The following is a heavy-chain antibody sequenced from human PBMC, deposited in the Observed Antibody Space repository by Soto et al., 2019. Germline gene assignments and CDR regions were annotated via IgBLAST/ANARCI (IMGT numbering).Heavy chain of an antibody. V-gene: IGHV3-23*01. Sequence: GGSLRLSCTASGFTFSNYAMTWVRQAPGKGLEWVSSISGGGGTTDYADSVKGRFTISRDNSKNTLYLQMNSLRAEDRAVYYCAKKAGRMAEPNYYYYMDVWGKGTTVTVSS. CDR1: GFTFSNYA. CDR2: ISGGGGTT. CDR3: AKKAGRMAEPNYYYYMDV. J-gene: IGHJ6*03. D-gene: IGHD1-26*01.